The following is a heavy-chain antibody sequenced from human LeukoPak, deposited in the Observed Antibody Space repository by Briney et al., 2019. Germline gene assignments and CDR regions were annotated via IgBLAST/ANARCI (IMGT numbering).Heavy chain of an antibody. V-gene: IGHV3-66*01. CDR1: GFTVNSNY. Sequence: PGGSLRLSCAAPGFTVNSNYMSWVRQAPGKGLEWVSVIYSGGSTYYADSVKGRFTISRDNSNNTLYLLMNSLRAEDTAVYYCARDKGPLYYYGSGSYYGFYPYDAFDIWGQGTMVTVSS. J-gene: IGHJ3*02. CDR2: IYSGGST. CDR3: ARDKGPLYYYGSGSYYGFYPYDAFDI. D-gene: IGHD3-10*01.